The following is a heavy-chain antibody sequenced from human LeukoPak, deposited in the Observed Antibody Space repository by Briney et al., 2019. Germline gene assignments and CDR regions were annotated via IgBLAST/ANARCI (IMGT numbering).Heavy chain of an antibody. D-gene: IGHD2-2*01. Sequence: SETLSLTCTVSGGSISSSSYYWGWIRQPPGKGLEWIGSIYYSGSTYYNPSLKSRVTISVDTSKNQFSLKLSSVTAADTAVYYCARLCDIVVVPDAFDIWGQGTMVTVSS. CDR3: ARLCDIVVVPDAFDI. V-gene: IGHV4-39*01. J-gene: IGHJ3*02. CDR1: GGSISSSSYY. CDR2: IYYSGST.